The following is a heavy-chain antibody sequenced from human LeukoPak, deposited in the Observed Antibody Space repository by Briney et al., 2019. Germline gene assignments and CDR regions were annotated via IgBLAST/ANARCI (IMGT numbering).Heavy chain of an antibody. Sequence: SETLSLTCTVSGGSISSYYWSWIRQPPGKGLEWIGYIYYSGSTNYNPSLKSRVIISVDTSKNQLSLKLISVTAADTGVYYCTRGLSSSTWPDYWGQGALVTVSS. CDR2: IYYSGST. V-gene: IGHV4-59*08. CDR1: GGSISSYY. D-gene: IGHD6-13*01. CDR3: TRGLSSSTWPDY. J-gene: IGHJ4*02.